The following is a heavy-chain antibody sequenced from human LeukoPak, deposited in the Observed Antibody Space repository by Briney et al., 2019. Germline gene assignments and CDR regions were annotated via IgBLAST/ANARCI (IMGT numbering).Heavy chain of an antibody. J-gene: IGHJ4*02. D-gene: IGHD6-19*01. CDR2: IKSDGSDT. Sequence: GGSLRLSFAASGLTLSSYWLHWFGQVPGKGLVWFSRIKSDGSDTRYADSVKGRFTISRDNAKNTLYLQMNSLRAEDTAVYYCARGYSSGLHFDYWGQGTLVTVSS. V-gene: IGHV3-74*01. CDR1: GLTLSSYW. CDR3: ARGYSSGLHFDY.